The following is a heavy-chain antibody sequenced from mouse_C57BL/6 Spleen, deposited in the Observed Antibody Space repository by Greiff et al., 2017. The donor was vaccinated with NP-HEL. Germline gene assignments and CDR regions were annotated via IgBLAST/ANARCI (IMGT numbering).Heavy chain of an antibody. D-gene: IGHD1-1*01. CDR1: GYAFSSSW. CDR3: ITPHFDY. Sequence: VQLQQSGPELVKPGASVKISCKASGYAFSSSWMNWVKQRPGKGLEWIGRIYPGDGDTNYNGKFKGKATLTADKSSSTAYMQLSSLTSEDSAVYFCITPHFDYWGQGTTLTVSS. CDR2: IYPGDGDT. V-gene: IGHV1-82*01. J-gene: IGHJ2*01.